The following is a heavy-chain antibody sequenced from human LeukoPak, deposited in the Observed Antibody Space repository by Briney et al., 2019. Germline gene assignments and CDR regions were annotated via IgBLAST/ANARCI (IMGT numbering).Heavy chain of an antibody. CDR3: AKVGSWSCTD. CDR2: IAHHGSKK. CDR1: GFTFSRNA. V-gene: IGHV3-30*02. D-gene: IGHD2-8*02. J-gene: IGHJ4*02. Sequence: GGSLRLSCAASGFTFSRNAIHWVRQGPGKGLEWVSYIAHHGSKKYYADSVKGRFTISRDNSKRTLYVQMNSLRADDPAVYYCAKVGSWSCTDWGQGTLVTVSS.